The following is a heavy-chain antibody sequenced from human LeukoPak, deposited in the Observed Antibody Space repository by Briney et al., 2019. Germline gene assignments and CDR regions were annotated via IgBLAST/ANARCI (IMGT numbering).Heavy chain of an antibody. V-gene: IGHV4-39*07. CDR3: ARKRQLTDAFDI. CDR2: IYYSGST. Sequence: SETLSLTCTVSGGSISSSSYYWGWIRQPPGKGLEWIGSIYYSGSTYYNPSLKSRVTISVDTSKNQFSLKLSSVTASDTAVYYCARKRQLTDAFDIWGRGTTVTVSS. D-gene: IGHD6-13*01. CDR1: GGSISSSSYY. J-gene: IGHJ3*02.